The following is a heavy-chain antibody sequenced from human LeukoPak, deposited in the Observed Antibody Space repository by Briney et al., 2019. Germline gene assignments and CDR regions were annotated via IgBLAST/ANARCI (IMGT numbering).Heavy chain of an antibody. CDR3: ARGKRSSTVLSKGVYWYFDL. V-gene: IGHV4-34*01. J-gene: IGHJ2*01. CDR1: GGSFSGYY. Sequence: SETLSLTCAVYGGSFSGYYWSWIRQPPGKGLEWVGEINHSGSTNYNLSLKSRVTISVDTSKNQFSLKLSSVTAADTAVYYCARGKRSSTVLSKGVYWYFDLWGRGTLVTVSS. CDR2: INHSGST. D-gene: IGHD2-2*01.